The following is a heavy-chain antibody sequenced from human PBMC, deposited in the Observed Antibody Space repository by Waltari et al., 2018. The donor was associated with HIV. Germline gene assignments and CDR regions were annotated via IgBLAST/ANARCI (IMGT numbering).Heavy chain of an antibody. CDR1: GDSVSSNSVA. J-gene: IGHJ3*02. CDR2: AYYRSKWYN. V-gene: IGHV6-1*01. Sequence: QVQLQQSGPGLVKPSQTLSLTCAISGDSVSSNSVAWNWLRQSPSRGLEWLGRAYYRSKWYNEYAVSVKSRMNINPDTSKNQFSLQLNSVTPEDTAVYYCGRGRNFAFDIWGQGTMVTVSS. CDR3: GRGRNFAFDI.